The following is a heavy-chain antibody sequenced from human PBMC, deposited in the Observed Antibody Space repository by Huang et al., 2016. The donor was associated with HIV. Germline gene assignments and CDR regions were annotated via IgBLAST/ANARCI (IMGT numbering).Heavy chain of an antibody. CDR3: AKDRGDGYSGYDYDY. Sequence: EVQLWESGGTLVQPGGSLRLSCGASGFTFRNYAMSWVRQAPGKGLEVVAFSSGSSGTIYYADSVKGRFTISRDNVKKTVYLQMNSLRVEDAAVYYCAKDRGDGYSGYDYDYWGQGTLVTVSS. CDR1: GFTFRNYA. V-gene: IGHV3-23*01. CDR2: SSGSSGTI. J-gene: IGHJ4*02. D-gene: IGHD5-12*01.